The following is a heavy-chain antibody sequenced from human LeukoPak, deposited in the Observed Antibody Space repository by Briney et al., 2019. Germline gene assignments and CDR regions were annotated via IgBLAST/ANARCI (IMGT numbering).Heavy chain of an antibody. Sequence: GASVKVSCKASGGTFSSYAISWVRQAPGQGLEWMGGIIPIFGTANYAQKFQGRVTITADESTSTAYMELSSLRSEDTAVYYCARERKAYAVFDYWGQGTLVTVSS. V-gene: IGHV1-69*13. CDR3: ARERKAYAVFDY. D-gene: IGHD2-2*01. CDR2: IIPIFGTA. CDR1: GGTFSSYA. J-gene: IGHJ4*02.